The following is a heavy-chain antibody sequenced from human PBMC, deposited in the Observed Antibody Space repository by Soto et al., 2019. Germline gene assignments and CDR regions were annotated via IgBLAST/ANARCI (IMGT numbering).Heavy chain of an antibody. Sequence: EVQLVESGGGLVKPGGSLRLSCAASGFTFSSYSMNWVRQAPGKGLEWVSSISSSSSYIYYADSVKGRFTISRDNAKNSLYLQMNSLRAEDMAVYYCASFFGSGWNLQYYYYGMDVWGQGTTVTVSS. CDR1: GFTFSSYS. CDR3: ASFFGSGWNLQYYYYGMDV. D-gene: IGHD6-25*01. V-gene: IGHV3-21*01. CDR2: ISSSSSYI. J-gene: IGHJ6*02.